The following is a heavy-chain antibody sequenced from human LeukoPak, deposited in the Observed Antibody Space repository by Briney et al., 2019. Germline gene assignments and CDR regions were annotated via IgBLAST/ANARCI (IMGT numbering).Heavy chain of an antibody. D-gene: IGHD6-6*01. V-gene: IGHV1-69*02. CDR1: GGTFSSYT. CDR2: IIPILGIA. CDR3: ARGSRSSSSSKLFDY. J-gene: IGHJ4*02. Sequence: SVKVSCKASGGTFSSYTISWVRQAPGQGLEWMGRIIPILGIANYAQKFQGRVTITADKSTSTAYMELSSLRSEDTAVYYCARGSRSSSSSKLFDYWGQGTLVTVPS.